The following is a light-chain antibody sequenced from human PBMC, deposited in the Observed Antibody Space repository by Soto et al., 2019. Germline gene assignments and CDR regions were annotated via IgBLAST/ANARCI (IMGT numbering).Light chain of an antibody. J-gene: IGLJ1*01. Sequence: QPVLTQPPSVSGAPGQRVTISCTGSSSNIGADYDVHWYQQLPGAAPKLLIYGNSNRPSGVPDRFSGSKSGTSASLAIIGLKADDEADYYCQSSERGLSGYVFGTGTKLTVL. CDR2: GNS. CDR3: QSSERGLSGYV. V-gene: IGLV1-40*01. CDR1: SSNIGADYD.